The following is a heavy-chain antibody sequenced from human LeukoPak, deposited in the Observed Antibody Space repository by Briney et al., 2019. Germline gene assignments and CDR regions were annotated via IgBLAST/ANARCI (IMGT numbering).Heavy chain of an antibody. J-gene: IGHJ4*02. Sequence: PSETLSLTCTVSGGSISSYYWSWIRQPPGKGLEWIGYIYYSGSTNYNPSLKSRVTISVDTSENQFSLKLSSVTAADTAVYYCARGGEWRYYYDSSGYYSFDYWGQGTLVTVSS. V-gene: IGHV4-59*01. CDR3: ARGGEWRYYYDSSGYYSFDY. D-gene: IGHD3-22*01. CDR1: GGSISSYY. CDR2: IYYSGST.